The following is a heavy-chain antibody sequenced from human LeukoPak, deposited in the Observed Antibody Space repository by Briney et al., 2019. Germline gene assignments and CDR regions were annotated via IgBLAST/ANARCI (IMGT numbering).Heavy chain of an antibody. CDR1: GGTFSSYA. CDR3: ARAFDSSHDAFDI. D-gene: IGHD3-22*01. J-gene: IGHJ3*02. V-gene: IGHV1-69*05. Sequence: SVKVSCKASGGTFSSYAISWVRQAPGQGLEWMGRIIPIFGTANYAQKFQGRVTITTGESTSTAYMELSSLRSEDTAVYYCARAFDSSHDAFDIWGQGTMVTVSS. CDR2: IIPIFGTA.